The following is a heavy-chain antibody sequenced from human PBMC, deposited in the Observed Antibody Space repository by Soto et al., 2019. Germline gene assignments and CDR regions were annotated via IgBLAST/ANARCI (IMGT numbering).Heavy chain of an antibody. CDR1: GYSFTSYW. Sequence: PGESLKISCKGSGYSFTSYWIGWVRQMPGKGLEWMGIIYPGDSYTNYSPSFQGHVTISADKSISTAYLQWSSLKASDTAMYYCGHVGVRSDVFDIWGQGTMVTVSS. J-gene: IGHJ3*02. D-gene: IGHD2-21*01. V-gene: IGHV5-51*01. CDR2: IYPGDSYT. CDR3: GHVGVRSDVFDI.